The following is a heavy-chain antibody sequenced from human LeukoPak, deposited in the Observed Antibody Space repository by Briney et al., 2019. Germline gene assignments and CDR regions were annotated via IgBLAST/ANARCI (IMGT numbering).Heavy chain of an antibody. J-gene: IGHJ4*02. CDR3: ARAREDLDTAMVKLDY. Sequence: ASVKVSCKASGYTFTSYDINWVRQATGQGLEWMGWMNPNSGNTGYAQKFQGRVTITRNTSISTAYMELSSLRSEDTAVYYCARAREDLDTAMVKLDYWGQGTLVTVSS. CDR2: MNPNSGNT. D-gene: IGHD5-18*01. V-gene: IGHV1-8*03. CDR1: GYTFTSYD.